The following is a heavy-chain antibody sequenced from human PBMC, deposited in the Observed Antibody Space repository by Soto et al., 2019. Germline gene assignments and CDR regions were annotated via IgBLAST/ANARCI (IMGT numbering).Heavy chain of an antibody. CDR2: IYYSGST. J-gene: IGHJ6*03. CDR3: ARHGWFGEVYYYMDV. V-gene: IGHV4-39*01. D-gene: IGHD3-10*01. Sequence: PSETLSLTCTVSGGSISSSSYYWGWIRQPPGKGLEWIGSIYYSGSTYYNPSLKSRVTISVDTSKNQFSLKLSSVTAAYTAVYYCARHGWFGEVYYYMDVWGKGTTVTVSS. CDR1: GGSISSSSYY.